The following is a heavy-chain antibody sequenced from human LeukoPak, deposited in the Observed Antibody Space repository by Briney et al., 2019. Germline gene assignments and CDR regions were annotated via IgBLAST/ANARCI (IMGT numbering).Heavy chain of an antibody. J-gene: IGHJ4*02. CDR2: ISYTGST. CDR1: GGSISGHY. V-gene: IGHV4-59*11. D-gene: IGHD2-2*01. CDR3: ARAAPQLDGFDY. Sequence: SETLSLTCTVSGGSISGHYWSWIRQPPGKSLEWIGYISYTGSTNYSPSLMSRVTISVDTSKNQFSLKLSSVTAADTAVYYCARAAPQLDGFDYWGQGTLVTVSS.